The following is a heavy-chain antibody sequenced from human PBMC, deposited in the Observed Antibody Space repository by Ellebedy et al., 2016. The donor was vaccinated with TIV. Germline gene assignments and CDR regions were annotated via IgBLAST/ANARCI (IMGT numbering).Heavy chain of an antibody. CDR3: ARDLGGYYYFDY. J-gene: IGHJ4*02. CDR1: GFTFSSYA. V-gene: IGHV3-33*08. CDR2: IWYDGSNK. Sequence: GESLKISXAASGFTFSSYAMSWVRQAPGKGLEWVAVIWYDGSNKYYADSVKGRFTISRDNSKNTLYLQMNSLRAEDTAVYYCARDLGGYYYFDYWGQGTLVTVSS. D-gene: IGHD3-22*01.